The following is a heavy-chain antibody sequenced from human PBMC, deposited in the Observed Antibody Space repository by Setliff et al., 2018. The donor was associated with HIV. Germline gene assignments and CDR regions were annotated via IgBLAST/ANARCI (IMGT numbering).Heavy chain of an antibody. CDR1: GGSIRSSGYY. D-gene: IGHD2-15*01. J-gene: IGHJ2*01. CDR3: ARSRGDIVMMVAAHWYFDL. Sequence: SETLSLTCSVSGGSIRSSGYYWGWIRQPPGKGLEWIGSIYYSGSTYYNPSLKSRVTISVDTSKNQFSLKLSSVTAAGTAVYYCARSRGDIVMMVAAHWYFDLWGRGTLVTVSS. V-gene: IGHV4-39*07. CDR2: IYYSGST.